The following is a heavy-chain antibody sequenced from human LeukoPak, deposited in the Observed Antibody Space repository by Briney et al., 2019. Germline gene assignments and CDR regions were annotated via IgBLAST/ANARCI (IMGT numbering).Heavy chain of an antibody. D-gene: IGHD4-23*01. CDR1: GFTFISYG. J-gene: IGHJ6*02. CDR3: ASNLDGGPAVYYYYGMDV. CDR2: IWYDGSNK. Sequence: GRSLRLSCAAAGFTFISYGMHGVRQAPGRGLEWGAVIWYDGSNKYYADSVKGRFTISRDNSKNTLYLEMNSLRAEDTAVYYCASNLDGGPAVYYYYGMDVWGQGTTVTVSS. V-gene: IGHV3-33*01.